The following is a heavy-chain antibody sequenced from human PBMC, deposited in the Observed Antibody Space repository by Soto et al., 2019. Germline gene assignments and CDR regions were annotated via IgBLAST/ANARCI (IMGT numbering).Heavy chain of an antibody. D-gene: IGHD6-6*01. J-gene: IGHJ4*02. CDR2: INPNSGGT. CDR3: ARGGSSLRLISDY. Sequence: QVQLVQSGAEVKKPGASVKVSCKASGYTFTGYYMHWVRQAPGQGLEWMGWINPNSGGTNYAQKFQGWVTMTRDTCISTAYMQLSRLRSDDTAVHYCARGGSSLRLISDYWGQGTLVTVSS. V-gene: IGHV1-2*04. CDR1: GYTFTGYY.